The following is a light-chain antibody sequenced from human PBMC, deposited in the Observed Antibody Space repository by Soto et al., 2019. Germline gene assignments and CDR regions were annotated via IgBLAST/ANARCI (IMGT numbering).Light chain of an antibody. V-gene: IGLV7-46*01. J-gene: IGLJ2*01. CDR3: LLSYKAGQG. CDR2: DTR. CDR1: TGAVTSGHY. Sequence: QAVVTQEPSLTVSPGGTVTLTCGSSTGAVTSGHYPYWFQQKPGQAPRTLIYDTRNKHSWTPARFSGSLLGGKAALTLSGAQPEDEAEYYCLLSYKAGQGFGGGTKVTVL.